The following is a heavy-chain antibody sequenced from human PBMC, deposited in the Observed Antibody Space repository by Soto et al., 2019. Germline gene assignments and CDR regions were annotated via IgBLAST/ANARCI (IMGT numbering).Heavy chain of an antibody. Sequence: GGSLRLSCAASGFTFSTYSMNWVLQAPWKGLEWVSYISSPSSSIYYADPIKGRFTISRDNAKNSLYLQMNSLRAEDTAVYYCATVPSTTVTTRFNAFDIWGQGTMVTVSS. CDR3: ATVPSTTVTTRFNAFDI. J-gene: IGHJ3*02. V-gene: IGHV3-48*01. CDR1: GFTFSTYS. D-gene: IGHD4-17*01. CDR2: ISSPSSSI.